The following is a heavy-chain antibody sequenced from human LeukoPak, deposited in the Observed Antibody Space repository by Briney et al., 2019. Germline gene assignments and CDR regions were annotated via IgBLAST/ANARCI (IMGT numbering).Heavy chain of an antibody. Sequence: GGSLRLSCAASGFTFSSYSMTWVRQPPGKGLEWVSSMSSNSSYIYYADSVKGRFTISRDTAKHSLYLKMKSLRAEDTAVYYCAREYYDSSGYPFDYWGQGTLVTVSS. CDR2: MSSNSSYI. CDR3: AREYYDSSGYPFDY. D-gene: IGHD3-22*01. CDR1: GFTFSSYS. J-gene: IGHJ4*02. V-gene: IGHV3-21*01.